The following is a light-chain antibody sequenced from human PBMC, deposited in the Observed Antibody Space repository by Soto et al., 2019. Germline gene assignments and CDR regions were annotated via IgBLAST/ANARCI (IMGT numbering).Light chain of an antibody. V-gene: IGLV3-10*01. J-gene: IGLJ3*02. CDR2: EDS. Sequence: SSEQTQPPSLSVSPGQTARITCSGDALAEKFVYWYQQKSGQAPVLVIYEDSKRPSGIPERLSGSSSGTMATLSISGAQMEDEADYYCYSTDGSDVQSWMFGGGTKLTVL. CDR3: YSTDGSDVQSWM. CDR1: ALAEKF.